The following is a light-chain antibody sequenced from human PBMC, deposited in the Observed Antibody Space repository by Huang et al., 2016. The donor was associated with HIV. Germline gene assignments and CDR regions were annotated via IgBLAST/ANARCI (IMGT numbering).Light chain of an antibody. J-gene: IGKJ1*01. CDR3: QQYYTRVGT. CDR1: QDINNS. CDR2: AAS. V-gene: IGKV1-NL1*01. Sequence: DIQMTQSPSSLSASVGDRVAITCRATQDINNSLAWYQHKPGKAPRLLVYAASKLEGGVPSSFSGSGSGTDYTLTISLQPEDFATYYCQQYYTRVGTFGQGTKVEIK.